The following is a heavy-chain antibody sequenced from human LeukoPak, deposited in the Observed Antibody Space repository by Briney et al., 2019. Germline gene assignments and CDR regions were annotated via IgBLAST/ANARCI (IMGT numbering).Heavy chain of an antibody. J-gene: IGHJ4*02. D-gene: IGHD6-13*01. CDR3: ARGRSGLAAAGTYDY. CDR2: INPNSGRT. Sequence: ASVKVSCKASGYTFTSSDINWVRQATGQGLEWMGWINPNSGRTGYARKFQGRVTMTANTSISTAYMELSSLRFDDTAVYYCARGRSGLAAAGTYDYWGQGTLITVSS. CDR1: GYTFTSSD. V-gene: IGHV1-8*01.